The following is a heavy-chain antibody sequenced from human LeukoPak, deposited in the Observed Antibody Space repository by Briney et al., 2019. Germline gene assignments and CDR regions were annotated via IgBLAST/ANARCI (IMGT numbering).Heavy chain of an antibody. CDR2: IYPSDSEN. D-gene: IGHD5-12*01. Sequence: GESRKISCKGFGYSFTTYWIAWVRQVPGKGLEWMGIIYPSDSENRYSTSFQGQVTISADKSISTAYVQWSSLKASDTAMYYCARSGYSGYEGDYWGQGTLVTVSS. J-gene: IGHJ4*02. V-gene: IGHV5-51*01. CDR1: GYSFTTYW. CDR3: ARSGYSGYEGDY.